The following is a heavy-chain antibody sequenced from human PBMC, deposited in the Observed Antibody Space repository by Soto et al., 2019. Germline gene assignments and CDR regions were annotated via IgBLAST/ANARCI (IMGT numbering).Heavy chain of an antibody. Sequence: ASVKVSCKASGYTFTSYDINWVRQATGQGLEWMGWMNPNSGNTGYAQKFQGRVTMTRNTSISTAYMELSSLRSEGTAVYYCARATTCGGDCYFDAFDIWGQGTMVTVSS. CDR3: ARATTCGGDCYFDAFDI. D-gene: IGHD2-21*01. V-gene: IGHV1-8*01. CDR1: GYTFTSYD. CDR2: MNPNSGNT. J-gene: IGHJ3*02.